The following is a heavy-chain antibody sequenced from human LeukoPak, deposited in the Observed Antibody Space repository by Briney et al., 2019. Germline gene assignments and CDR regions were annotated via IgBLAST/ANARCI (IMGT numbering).Heavy chain of an antibody. Sequence: SETLSLTCTVSGYSISSGYYWGWIRQPPGKGLEWIGSIYHSGSTYYNPSLKSRVTISVDTSKNQFSLKLSSVTAADTAVYYCARGQVITRVVQFDYWGQGTLVTVSS. V-gene: IGHV4-38-2*02. D-gene: IGHD3-22*01. CDR2: IYHSGST. J-gene: IGHJ4*02. CDR1: GYSISSGYY. CDR3: ARGQVITRVVQFDY.